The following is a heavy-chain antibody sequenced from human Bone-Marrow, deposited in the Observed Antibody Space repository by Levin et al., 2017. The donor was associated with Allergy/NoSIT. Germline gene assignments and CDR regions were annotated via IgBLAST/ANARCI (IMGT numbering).Heavy chain of an antibody. CDR2: IFSSDEK. J-gene: IGHJ4*02. CDR1: GFSIRKSIMG. CDR3: ARVRGRYDILTFDY. D-gene: IGHD3-9*01. V-gene: IGHV2-26*01. Sequence: SGPTLVKPPETLTLTCTVSGFSIRKSIMGVAWIRQPPGKALEWLAHIFSSDEKFYSTSLKSRLTISQDTFKSQVVLTMSNMDPVDTATYFCARVRGRYDILTFDYWGQGTLVTVSS.